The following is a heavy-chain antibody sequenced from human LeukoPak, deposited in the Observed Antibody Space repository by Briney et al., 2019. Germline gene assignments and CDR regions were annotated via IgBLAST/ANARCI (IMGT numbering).Heavy chain of an antibody. CDR1: GFTLDDYT. Sequence: GGSLRLSCAASGFTLDDYTMHWVRQAPGKGLEWVSLISWDGVNTDYADSVRGRFTISRDNSKNSLYLQMNRLGTEDTAFYYCVKDIESSSWYGAFDPWGQGTLVTVSS. J-gene: IGHJ5*02. CDR3: VKDIESSSWYGAFDP. D-gene: IGHD6-13*01. CDR2: ISWDGVNT. V-gene: IGHV3-43*01.